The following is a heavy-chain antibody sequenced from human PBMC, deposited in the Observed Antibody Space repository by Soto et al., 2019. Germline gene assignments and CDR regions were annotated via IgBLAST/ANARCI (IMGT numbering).Heavy chain of an antibody. V-gene: IGHV3-23*01. D-gene: IGHD6-13*01. CDR2: ISGSGGST. CDR1: GGTFSSYA. CDR3: AKELLSIAAGGPFDY. J-gene: IGHJ4*02. Sequence: SCKASGGTFSSYAMSWVRQAPGKGLEWVSAISGSGGSTYYVDSVKGRFTISRDNSKNTLYLQMNSLRAEDTAVYYCAKELLSIAAGGPFDYWGQGTLVTV.